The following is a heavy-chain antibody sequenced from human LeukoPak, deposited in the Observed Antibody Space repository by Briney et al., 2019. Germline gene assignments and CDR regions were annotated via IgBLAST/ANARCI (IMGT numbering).Heavy chain of an antibody. CDR2: IYSDGRT. Sequence: GGSLRLSCAASGFTVSTNYMSWVRQAPGKGLEWVSFIYSDGRTSYADSVRGRFTISRDNSKNTLYLQTSSLRAEDTAVYYCARELVAGGGRRGMDVWGQGTTVTVSS. J-gene: IGHJ6*02. CDR3: ARELVAGGGRRGMDV. D-gene: IGHD6-19*01. V-gene: IGHV3-66*01. CDR1: GFTVSTNY.